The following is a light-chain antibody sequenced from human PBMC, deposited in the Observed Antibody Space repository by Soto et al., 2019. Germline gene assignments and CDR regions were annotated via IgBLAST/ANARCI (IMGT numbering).Light chain of an antibody. Sequence: QSVLTQPASVSGSPGQSITISCTGTSSYVVGYNYVSWYQQHPGKAPKFMIYDVSNRPSGVSNRFSGSKSGNTASLTISGLQAEDEADYYCCSYTTSNTRQIVFGTGTKVTVL. CDR3: CSYTTSNTRQIV. V-gene: IGLV2-14*01. J-gene: IGLJ1*01. CDR2: DVS. CDR1: SSYVVGYNY.